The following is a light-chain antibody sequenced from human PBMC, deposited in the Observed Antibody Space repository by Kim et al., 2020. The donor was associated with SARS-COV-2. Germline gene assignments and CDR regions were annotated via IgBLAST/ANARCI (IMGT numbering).Light chain of an antibody. J-gene: IGKJ5*01. V-gene: IGKV3-15*01. CDR2: GAS. CDR1: QGVSGN. CDR3: QQYDDWPPVT. Sequence: SPGERVTLSCRASQGVSGNVAWYQQKPGQTPRLLIYGASTRAIGIPARFSGSGSGTEFTLTISSLQSGDFAVYYCQQYDDWPPVTFGQGTRLEIK.